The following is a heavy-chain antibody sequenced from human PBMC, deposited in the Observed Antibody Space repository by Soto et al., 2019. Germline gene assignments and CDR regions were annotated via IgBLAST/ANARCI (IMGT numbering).Heavy chain of an antibody. CDR3: APGRTRWLHSPFDS. J-gene: IGHJ4*02. V-gene: IGHV1-24*01. D-gene: IGHD6-19*01. CDR1: GHTLTELS. Sequence: QVQLVQSGAEVKKPGASVKVSCKVSGHTLTELSMHWVRLAPGKGLEWMGGFDPEDGETISAQKYQGRVTMTEDTSTDSSYLALSSLRSEDTAVYYCAPGRTRWLHSPFDSRGQGTLVTISS. CDR2: FDPEDGET.